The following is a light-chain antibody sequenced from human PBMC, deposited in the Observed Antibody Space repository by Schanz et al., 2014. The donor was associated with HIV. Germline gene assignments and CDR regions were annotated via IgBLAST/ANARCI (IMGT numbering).Light chain of an antibody. CDR1: NSDVGGHNY. V-gene: IGLV2-14*01. CDR3: SSYTTNGTWL. Sequence: QSVLTQPPSASGSPGQSVTISCTGTNSDVGGHNYVSWFQQHPGKAPKLIIYDVNYRPSGSSNRFSGSKSGSTASLAIFGLQAEDEADYYCSSYTTNGTWLFGGGTKLTVL. J-gene: IGLJ3*02. CDR2: DVN.